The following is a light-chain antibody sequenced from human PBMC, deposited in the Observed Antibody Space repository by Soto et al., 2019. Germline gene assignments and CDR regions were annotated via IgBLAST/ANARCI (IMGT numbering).Light chain of an antibody. CDR2: RNS. CDR3: AAWDDSLSGVV. V-gene: IGLV1-47*01. Sequence: QSVLTQPPSASGTPGQRVTISCSGSSSNIGSNYVYWYQQLPGTVPQLLIYRNSERPSGVPDRFSGSKSGTSASLAISGLRPEDEADYYCAAWDDSLSGVVFCGGTKLTVL. CDR1: SSNIGSNY. J-gene: IGLJ2*01.